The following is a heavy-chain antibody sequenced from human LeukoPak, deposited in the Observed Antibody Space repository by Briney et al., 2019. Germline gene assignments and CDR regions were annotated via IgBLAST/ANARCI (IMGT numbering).Heavy chain of an antibody. CDR3: AKFRLSDSNMD. CDR2: ISANLLNT. CDR1: GFTFSNYA. V-gene: IGHV3-23*01. D-gene: IGHD3-22*01. J-gene: IGHJ4*02. Sequence: PGGSLRLSCVASGFTFSNYAMTWVRRAPGKGLAWVSTISANLLNTYYADSVKGRFTISRDNSKNTLYLQMNSLRAEDTAVYYCAKFRLSDSNMDWGQGTLVTVSS.